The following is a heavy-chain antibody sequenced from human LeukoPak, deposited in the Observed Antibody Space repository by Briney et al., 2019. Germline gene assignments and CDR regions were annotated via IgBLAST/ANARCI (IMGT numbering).Heavy chain of an antibody. D-gene: IGHD2-2*01. J-gene: IGHJ6*03. V-gene: IGHV4-59*01. CDR3: ARGAGYCSSTSCYGYMDV. Sequence: TSETLSLTCTVSGGSISSYYWSRIRQPPGKGLEWIGYIYYSGSTNYNPSLKSRVTISVDTSKNQFSLKLSSVTAADTAVYYCARGAGYCSSTSCYGYMDVWGKGTTVTVSS. CDR1: GGSISSYY. CDR2: IYYSGST.